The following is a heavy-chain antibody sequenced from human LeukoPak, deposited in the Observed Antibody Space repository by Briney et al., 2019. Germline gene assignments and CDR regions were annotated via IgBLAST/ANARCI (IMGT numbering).Heavy chain of an antibody. J-gene: IGHJ4*02. Sequence: PSETLSLTCAVYGGSFSGYYWSWIRQPPGKGLEWIGEINHSGSTNNNPSLKSRVTISVDTSKNQFSLKLSSVTAADTAVYYCARAPRYYDYVWGSYRYLDYWGQGTLVTVSS. CDR1: GGSFSGYY. D-gene: IGHD3-16*02. V-gene: IGHV4-34*01. CDR2: INHSGST. CDR3: ARAPRYYDYVWGSYRYLDY.